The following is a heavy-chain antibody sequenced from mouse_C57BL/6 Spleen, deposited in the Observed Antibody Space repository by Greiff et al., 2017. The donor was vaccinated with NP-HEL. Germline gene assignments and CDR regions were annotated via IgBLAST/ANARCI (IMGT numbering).Heavy chain of an antibody. CDR3: TRWGDWDIYYGPFYAMDY. Sequence: QVQLQQSGAELVRPGASVTLSCKASGYTFTDYEMHWVKQTPVHGLEWIGAIDPETGGTAYNQKFKGKAILTADKSSSTAYMELRSLTSEDSAVYYCTRWGDWDIYYGPFYAMDYWGQGTSVTVSS. J-gene: IGHJ4*01. D-gene: IGHD2-1*01. CDR1: GYTFTDYE. CDR2: IDPETGGT. V-gene: IGHV1-15*01.